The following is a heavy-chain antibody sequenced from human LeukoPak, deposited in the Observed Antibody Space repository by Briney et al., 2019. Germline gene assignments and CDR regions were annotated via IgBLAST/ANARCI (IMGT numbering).Heavy chain of an antibody. D-gene: IGHD6-19*01. J-gene: IGHJ3*01. CDR1: GGSFSGYY. Sequence: PSETLSLTCAVYGGSFSGYYWSWIRQPPGKGLEWIGEINHSGSTNYNPSLKSRVTISVDTSKNQFSLKLSSVTAADTAVYFCDGSGWSFDAFDFWGQGTMVTVSS. CDR3: DGSGWSFDAFDF. V-gene: IGHV4-34*01. CDR2: INHSGST.